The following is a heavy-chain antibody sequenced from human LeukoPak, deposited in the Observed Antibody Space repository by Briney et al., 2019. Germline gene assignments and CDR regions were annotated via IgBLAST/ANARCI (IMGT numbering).Heavy chain of an antibody. CDR3: ARVKLYYDSSGYQASTFDY. J-gene: IGHJ4*02. Sequence: SETLSLTCAVYGGSFSGYYWSWIRQPPGKGLEWIGEINHSGSTNYNPSLKSRVTISGDTSKNQCSLKLSSVTAADTAVYYCARVKLYYDSSGYQASTFDYWGQGTLVTVSS. D-gene: IGHD3-22*01. CDR1: GGSFSGYY. V-gene: IGHV4-34*01. CDR2: INHSGST.